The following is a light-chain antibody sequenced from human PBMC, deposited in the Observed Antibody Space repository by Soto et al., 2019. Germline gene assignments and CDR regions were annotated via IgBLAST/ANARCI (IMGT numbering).Light chain of an antibody. Sequence: QSVLTQPPSVSAAPGQRVTISCTGSRSNIGAGYDVHWYQHLPGTAPKLLIYANRGRPSGVPDRFSGSKSGTSASLGITGVQDEDEADYYCQSYDSSLRGSLFGGGTKVTVL. CDR2: ANR. V-gene: IGLV1-40*01. CDR3: QSYDSSLRGSL. CDR1: RSNIGAGYD. J-gene: IGLJ2*01.